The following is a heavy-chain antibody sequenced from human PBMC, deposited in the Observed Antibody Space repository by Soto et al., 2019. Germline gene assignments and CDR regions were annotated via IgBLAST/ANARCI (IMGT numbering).Heavy chain of an antibody. D-gene: IGHD2-15*01. CDR1: GFTFSSYS. Sequence: EVQLVESGGGLVKPGGSLRLSCAASGFTFSSYSMNWVRQAPGKGLEWVSSISSSSSYIYYADSVKGRFTISRDNAKNSLDLQMNSLRAEDTAVYYCARDCSGGSCYYMDVWGKGTTVTVSS. J-gene: IGHJ6*03. CDR2: ISSSSSYI. V-gene: IGHV3-21*01. CDR3: ARDCSGGSCYYMDV.